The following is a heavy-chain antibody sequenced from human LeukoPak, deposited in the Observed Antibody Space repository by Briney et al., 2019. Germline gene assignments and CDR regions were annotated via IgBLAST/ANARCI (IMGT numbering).Heavy chain of an antibody. CDR2: IYYSGTT. V-gene: IGHV4-61*01. D-gene: IGHD4-11*01. CDR1: GGSVSSGTYY. Sequence: SETLSLTCTVSGGSVSSGTYYWSWIRQPPGKGLEWIGYIYYSGTTNYNPSLKSRVTISVDTSKNQFSLKLSSVTAADTAVYYCARDRVRGNSNPFFDYWGQGTLVTVSS. J-gene: IGHJ4*02. CDR3: ARDRVRGNSNPFFDY.